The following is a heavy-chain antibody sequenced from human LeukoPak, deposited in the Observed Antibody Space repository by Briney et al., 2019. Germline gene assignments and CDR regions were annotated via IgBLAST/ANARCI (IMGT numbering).Heavy chain of an antibody. Sequence: GGSLRLSCAASGFTVSGDYMSWVRQAPGKGLEWVSVIYSGGSTYYADSVKGRFTISRDDSKNTLYLQMNSLRAEDTAVYYCARGSKYTSSWSRNKWFDPWGQGTLVTVSS. V-gene: IGHV3-53*05. CDR1: GFTVSGDY. J-gene: IGHJ5*02. D-gene: IGHD6-13*01. CDR3: ARGSKYTSSWSRNKWFDP. CDR2: IYSGGST.